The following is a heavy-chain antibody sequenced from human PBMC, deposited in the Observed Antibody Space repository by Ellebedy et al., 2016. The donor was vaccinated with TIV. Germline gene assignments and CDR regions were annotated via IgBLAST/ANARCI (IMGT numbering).Heavy chain of an antibody. D-gene: IGHD6-13*01. CDR2: ISGSGGST. CDR1: GFTFSSYA. V-gene: IGHV3-23*01. CDR3: AGTSGAAAGYYYYGMDV. J-gene: IGHJ6*02. Sequence: PGGSLRLSCAASGFTFSSYAMSWVRQAPGKGLEWVSAISGSGGSTYYADSVKGRFTISRDNSKNTLYLQMNSLRAEDTAVYYCAGTSGAAAGYYYYGMDVWGQGTTVTVSS.